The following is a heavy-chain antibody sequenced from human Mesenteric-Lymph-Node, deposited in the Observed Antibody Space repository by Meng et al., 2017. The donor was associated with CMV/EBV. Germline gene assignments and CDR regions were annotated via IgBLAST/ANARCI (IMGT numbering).Heavy chain of an antibody. J-gene: IGHJ4*02. V-gene: IGHV3-21*01. Sequence: GGSLRLSCVASGFIFSTYAMSWVRQAPGKGLEWVSSISTGSTYIYYADSVKGRFTISRDNAKNSLYLQMSSLRAEDTAVYYCARGEARYCSSTSCYTFDYWGQGTLVTVSS. CDR1: GFIFSTYA. D-gene: IGHD2-2*02. CDR3: ARGEARYCSSTSCYTFDY. CDR2: ISTGSTYI.